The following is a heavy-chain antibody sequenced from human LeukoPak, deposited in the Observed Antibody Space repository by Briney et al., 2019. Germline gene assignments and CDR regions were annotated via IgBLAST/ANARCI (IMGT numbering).Heavy chain of an antibody. CDR3: ARDLSGYRPLDAFDI. D-gene: IGHD5-24*01. Sequence: PGGSLRLSCAASGFTFSSYSMNWVRQAPGKGLEWVSSISSSSSYIYYADSVKGRFTISRDNAKNSLYLQMNSLRAEDTAVYYCARDLSGYRPLDAFDIWGQGTMVTVSS. CDR1: GFTFSSYS. CDR2: ISSSSSYI. V-gene: IGHV3-21*01. J-gene: IGHJ3*02.